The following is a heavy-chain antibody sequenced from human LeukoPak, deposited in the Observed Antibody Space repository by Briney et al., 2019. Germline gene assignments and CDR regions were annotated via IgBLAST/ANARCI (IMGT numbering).Heavy chain of an antibody. V-gene: IGHV4-39*07. J-gene: IGHJ4*02. Sequence: SETLSLTCTVSGGSISSSSYYWGWIRQPPGKGLEWIGSIYYSGSTYYNPSLKSRVTISVDTSKNQFSLKLSSVTAADTAVYYCASYDFWSGSMFDYWGQGTLVTVSS. CDR1: GGSISSSSYY. CDR3: ASYDFWSGSMFDY. CDR2: IYYSGST. D-gene: IGHD3-3*01.